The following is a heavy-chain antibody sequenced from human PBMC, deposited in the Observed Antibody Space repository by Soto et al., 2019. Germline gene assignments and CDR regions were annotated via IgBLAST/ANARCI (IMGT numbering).Heavy chain of an antibody. D-gene: IGHD6-13*01. CDR2: IYDSGNT. Sequence: PSETLSLTCAVSGGSISGTTYSWSWIRQPPGKGLEWIGYIYDSGNTYYKPSLQSQFSISVDRSKNQFSLKLSSVTAADMVVYFFARGQGAAAGHSNFDYWGQGALVTVSS. CDR1: GGSISGTTYS. CDR3: ARGQGAAAGHSNFDY. V-gene: IGHV4-30-2*01. J-gene: IGHJ4*02.